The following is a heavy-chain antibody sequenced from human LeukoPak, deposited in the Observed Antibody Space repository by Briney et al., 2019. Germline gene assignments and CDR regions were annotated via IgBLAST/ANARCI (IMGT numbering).Heavy chain of an antibody. Sequence: GGSLRLSCAASGFTFDDYGMSWVRQAPGKGLEWVSGINWNGGSTGYADSVKGRFTISRDNAMNSLYLQMNGLRPEDTAVYYCARDGGGSCSQGSDCYFDYWGRGALVTVPS. D-gene: IGHD2-15*01. CDR2: INWNGGST. CDR1: GFTFDDYG. J-gene: IGHJ4*02. V-gene: IGHV3-20*04. CDR3: ARDGGGSCSQGSDCYFDY.